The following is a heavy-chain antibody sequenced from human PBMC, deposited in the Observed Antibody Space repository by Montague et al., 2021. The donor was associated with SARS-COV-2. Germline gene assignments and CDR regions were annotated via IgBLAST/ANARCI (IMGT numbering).Heavy chain of an antibody. D-gene: IGHD3-10*01. CDR1: GFSLRSDYEG. Sequence: PALVKPTQTLTLTCTFSGFSLRSDYEGVAWIRQSPGQALEWLAVIYWNGDKRYSPSLQRRLTITKDTSENQVVLTMTNMDPVDTATYYCAHRGMIRGLIFDYWGQGTLVTVSS. CDR3: AHRGMIRGLIFDY. CDR2: IYWNGDK. J-gene: IGHJ4*02. V-gene: IGHV2-5*01.